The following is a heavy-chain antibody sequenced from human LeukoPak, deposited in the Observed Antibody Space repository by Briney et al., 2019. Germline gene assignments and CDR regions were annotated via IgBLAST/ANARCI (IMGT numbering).Heavy chain of an antibody. D-gene: IGHD1-26*01. CDR1: GFTFSNYT. Sequence: GGSLRLSCAAPGFTFSNYTINWGRQAPGKGLEWVSSITGTTGSTHYADSVKGRFTISRDNSKNTLYLQTDSLRADDTAVYYCAKVQWDRLPPFDYWGQGTQVTVSS. J-gene: IGHJ4*02. CDR2: ITGTTGST. CDR3: AKVQWDRLPPFDY. V-gene: IGHV3-23*01.